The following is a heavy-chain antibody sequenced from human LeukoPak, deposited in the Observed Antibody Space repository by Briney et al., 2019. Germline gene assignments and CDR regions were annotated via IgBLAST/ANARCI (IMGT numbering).Heavy chain of an antibody. V-gene: IGHV1-69*06. J-gene: IGHJ6*03. CDR1: GGTFSSYA. Sequence: SVKVSCKASGGTFSSYAISWVRQAPGQGLEWMGGIIPIFGTANYAQKFQGRVTITADKSTSTAYMELSSLRSEDTAVYYCARGLEHGNYYYYMDVWGKGTTVTVSS. CDR2: IIPIFGTA. D-gene: IGHD1/OR15-1a*01. CDR3: ARGLEHGNYYYYMDV.